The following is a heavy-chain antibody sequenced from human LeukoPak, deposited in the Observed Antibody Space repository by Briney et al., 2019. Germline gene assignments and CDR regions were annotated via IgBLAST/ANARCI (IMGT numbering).Heavy chain of an antibody. J-gene: IGHJ4*02. D-gene: IGHD3-10*01. CDR1: GFTFSSYA. Sequence: GGSLRLSCAASGFTFSSYAMSWVRQAPGRGLEWVSLIYAGGNTYYPASVKGRFTISRDNSKNTLYLQMNSLRAEDTAVYYCASGEWPQDYWGQGTLVTVSS. CDR3: ASGEWPQDY. CDR2: IYAGGNT. V-gene: IGHV3-23*03.